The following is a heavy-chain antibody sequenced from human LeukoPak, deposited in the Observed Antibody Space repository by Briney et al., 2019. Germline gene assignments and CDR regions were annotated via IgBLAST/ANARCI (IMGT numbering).Heavy chain of an antibody. V-gene: IGHV1-2*02. CDR3: GRDRHWNQGNFDY. J-gene: IGHJ4*02. D-gene: IGHD1-1*01. CDR2: INPNSGGT. CDR1: GYTFTDYY. Sequence: GASVKVSCKASGYTFTDYYLHWVRQAPGQGLEWMGWINPNSGGTNYAQTFQGRVTMTRDTSITTAYLELSRLRSDDTAVYYCGRDRHWNQGNFDYWGQGTLVTVSS.